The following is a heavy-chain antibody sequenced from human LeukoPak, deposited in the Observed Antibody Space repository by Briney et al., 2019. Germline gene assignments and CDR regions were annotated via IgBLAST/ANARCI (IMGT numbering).Heavy chain of an antibody. D-gene: IGHD6-19*01. CDR1: GVTFNSYG. CDR3: AKNKERYSSGWSITLDY. CDR2: ISYDGSNK. Sequence: GGSLRLSCAASGVTFNSYGMHWVRQAPGKGLEWVAVISYDGSNKYYADSVKGRFTTSRDNSKNTLYLQMNSLRAEDTAVYYCAKNKERYSSGWSITLDYWGQGTLVTVSS. V-gene: IGHV3-30*18. J-gene: IGHJ4*02.